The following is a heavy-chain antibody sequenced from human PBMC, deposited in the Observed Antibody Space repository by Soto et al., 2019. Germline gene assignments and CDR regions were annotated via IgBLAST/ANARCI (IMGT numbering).Heavy chain of an antibody. D-gene: IGHD5-18*01. CDR2: ISNSGST. CDR1: GGSVTSDEDY. J-gene: IGHJ4*02. CDR3: ATESGSTYGYFDH. V-gene: IGHV4-30-4*01. Sequence: QMHLQESGPGLVKPSETLSLTCTVSGGSVTSDEDYWTGIRQSPGKGREWIGYISNSGSTGYNPSLKTRLSMSVARSKNQFTLRLTSVTAADTAVYFCATESGSTYGYFDHWGQGTQVTVSS.